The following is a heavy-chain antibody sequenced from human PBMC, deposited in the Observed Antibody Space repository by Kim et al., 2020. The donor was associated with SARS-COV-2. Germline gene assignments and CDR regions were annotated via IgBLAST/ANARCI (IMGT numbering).Heavy chain of an antibody. CDR2: IIPIFGTA. J-gene: IGHJ4*02. V-gene: IGHV1-69*13. CDR1: GGTFSSYA. Sequence: SVKVSCKASGGTFSSYAISWVRQAPGQGLEWMGGIIPIFGTANYAQKFQGRVTITADESTSTAYMELSSLRSEDTAVYYCARVRIQGPLLWYATTYYFDYWGQGTLVTVSS. D-gene: IGHD5-18*01. CDR3: ARVRIQGPLLWYATTYYFDY.